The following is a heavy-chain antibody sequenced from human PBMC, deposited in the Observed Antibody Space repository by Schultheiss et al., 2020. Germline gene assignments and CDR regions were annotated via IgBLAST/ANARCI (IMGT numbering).Heavy chain of an antibody. J-gene: IGHJ6*02. CDR3: ARRFSSSWEVYYYYYYGMDV. D-gene: IGHD6-13*01. CDR2: MNPNSGNT. Sequence: ASVKVSCKASGGTFSSYAINWVRQATGQVLEWMGWMNPNSGNTGYAQKFQGRVTMTRNTSISTAYMELSSLRSEDTAVYYCARRFSSSWEVYYYYYYGMDVWGQGTTVTVSS. CDR1: GGTFSSYA. V-gene: IGHV1-8*02.